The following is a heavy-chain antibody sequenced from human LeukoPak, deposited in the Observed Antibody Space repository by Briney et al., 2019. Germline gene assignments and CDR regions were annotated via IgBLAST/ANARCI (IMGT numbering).Heavy chain of an antibody. CDR1: GFTFRRYS. CDR2: ISGDGGST. J-gene: IGHJ4*02. CDR3: AKGTYDFWSGYYKSPYDY. D-gene: IGHD3-3*01. Sequence: GVPLRLFCAASGFTFRRYSMNWLRHATGKGLEGLSLISGDGGSTYYADSVKGRFTISRDNSKNSLYLQMNSLRTEDTALYYCAKGTYDFWSGYYKSPYDYWGQGTLVTVSS. V-gene: IGHV3-43*02.